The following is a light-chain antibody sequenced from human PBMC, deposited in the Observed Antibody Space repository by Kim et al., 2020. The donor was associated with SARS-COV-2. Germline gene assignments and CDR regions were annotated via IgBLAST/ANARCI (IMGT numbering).Light chain of an antibody. Sequence: GQSVTMSCAGTSSDVGGYNYVYWYQQHPGKAPKLMIYDVSKRPSGVPDRFSGSKSGNTASLTISGLQAEDEADYYCCSYAGSYTWVFGGGTQLTVL. V-gene: IGLV2-11*01. CDR2: DVS. CDR1: SSDVGGYNY. J-gene: IGLJ3*02. CDR3: CSYAGSYTWV.